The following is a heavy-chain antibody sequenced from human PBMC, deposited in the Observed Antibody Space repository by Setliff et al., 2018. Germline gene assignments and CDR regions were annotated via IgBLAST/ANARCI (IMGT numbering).Heavy chain of an antibody. CDR3: ARDRTAYSYGLDV. J-gene: IGHJ6*02. CDR2: IYHNGNT. V-gene: IGHV4-59*01. D-gene: IGHD5-18*01. Sequence: SETLSLTCTVSGVSIRSYYWSWIRQPPGKGLEWIGYIYHNGNTNFNPSLKSRVNMSIDTSKNQFALNLKSVTAADTAVYYCARDRTAYSYGLDVWGQGTTVTVSS. CDR1: GVSIRSYY.